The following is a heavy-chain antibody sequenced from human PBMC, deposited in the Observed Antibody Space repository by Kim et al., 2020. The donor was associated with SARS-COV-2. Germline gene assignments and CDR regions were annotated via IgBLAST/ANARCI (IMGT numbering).Heavy chain of an antibody. V-gene: IGHV3-73*01. Sequence: GGSLRLSCAASGFTFSGSAMHWVRQASGKGLEWVGRIRSKANSYATAYAASVKGRFTISRDDSKNTAYLQMNSLKTEDTAVYYCTRPITPTYDFWSGGMDVWGQGTTVTVSS. CDR2: IRSKANSYAT. CDR1: GFTFSGSA. CDR3: TRPITPTYDFWSGGMDV. D-gene: IGHD3-3*01. J-gene: IGHJ6*02.